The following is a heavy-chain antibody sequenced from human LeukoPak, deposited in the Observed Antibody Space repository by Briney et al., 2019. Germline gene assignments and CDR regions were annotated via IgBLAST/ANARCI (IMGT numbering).Heavy chain of an antibody. CDR1: GGSISSYY. J-gene: IGHJ3*02. CDR3: ARDPGRFGELSAFDI. Sequence: SETLSLTCTVSGGSISSYYWSWIRQPPGEGLEWSGYIYYSGSTNYNPSLKSRVTISVDTSKNQFSLKLSSVTAADTAVYYCARDPGRFGELSAFDIWGQGTMVTVSS. CDR2: IYYSGST. D-gene: IGHD3-10*01. V-gene: IGHV4-59*01.